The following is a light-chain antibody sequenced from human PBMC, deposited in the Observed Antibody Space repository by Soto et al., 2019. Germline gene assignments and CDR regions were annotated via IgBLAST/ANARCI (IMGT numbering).Light chain of an antibody. V-gene: IGKV3-11*01. CDR1: QSVRSY. Sequence: EIVLTQSPATLSLSPGERATLSCRASQSVRSYLAWYQQKPGQAPRLLISDASNRATGIPAMFSVSGSWTDFTLTISSLEPEDFAVYYCQQRSNWLTFGGGTKVEIK. J-gene: IGKJ4*01. CDR3: QQRSNWLT. CDR2: DAS.